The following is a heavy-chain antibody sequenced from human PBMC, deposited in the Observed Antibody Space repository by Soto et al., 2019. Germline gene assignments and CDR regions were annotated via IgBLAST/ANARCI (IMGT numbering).Heavy chain of an antibody. CDR2: ISAYNGNT. CDR1: GYTFTSYG. CDR3: ARIFWSGYYTGIYYYYGMDV. D-gene: IGHD3-3*01. J-gene: IGHJ6*02. Sequence: ASVKVSCKASGYTFTSYGISWVRQAPGQGLEWMGWISAYNGNTNYAQKLQGRVTMTTDTSTSTAYMELGSLRSDDTAVYYCARIFWSGYYTGIYYYYGMDVWGQGTTVTVSS. V-gene: IGHV1-18*04.